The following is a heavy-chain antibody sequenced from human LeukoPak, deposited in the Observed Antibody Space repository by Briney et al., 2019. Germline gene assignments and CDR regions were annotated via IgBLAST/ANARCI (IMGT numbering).Heavy chain of an antibody. J-gene: IGHJ4*02. Sequence: GGSLRLSCAASGFTFSSYGMHWVRQAPGKGLEWVAFIRYDGSNKYYADSVKGRFTISRDNSKNTLYLQMNSLRAEDTAVYYCAKGQSPYYYDSSGYYSMNWGQGTLVTVSS. CDR3: AKGQSPYYYDSSGYYSMN. V-gene: IGHV3-30*02. D-gene: IGHD3-22*01. CDR1: GFTFSSYG. CDR2: IRYDGSNK.